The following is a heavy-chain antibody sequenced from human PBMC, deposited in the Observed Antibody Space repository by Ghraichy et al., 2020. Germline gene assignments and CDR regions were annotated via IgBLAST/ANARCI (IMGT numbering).Heavy chain of an antibody. Sequence: SQTLSLTCTVSGGSISSYYWSWIRQPPVKGLEWIGYIYYSGSTNYNPSLKSRVTISVDTSKNQFSLKLSSVTAADTAVYYCARAGGQLEYYYYYGMDVWGQGTTVTVSS. V-gene: IGHV4-59*01. CDR2: IYYSGST. J-gene: IGHJ6*02. D-gene: IGHD2-2*01. CDR1: GGSISSYY. CDR3: ARAGGQLEYYYYYGMDV.